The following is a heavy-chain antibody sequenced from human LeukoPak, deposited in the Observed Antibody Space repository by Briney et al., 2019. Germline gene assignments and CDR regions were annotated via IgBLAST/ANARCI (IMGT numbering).Heavy chain of an antibody. J-gene: IGHJ4*02. CDR3: ARWHSSRDGYNYRSLTDNYFDY. D-gene: IGHD5-24*01. CDR2: IIPIFGTA. CDR1: GGTFSSYA. Sequence: SVKVYCKASGGTFSSYAISWVRQAPGQGLEWMGGIIPIFGTANYAQKFQGRVTITADESTSTAYMELSSLRSEDTAVYYCARWHSSRDGYNYRSLTDNYFDYWGQGTLVTVSS. V-gene: IGHV1-69*13.